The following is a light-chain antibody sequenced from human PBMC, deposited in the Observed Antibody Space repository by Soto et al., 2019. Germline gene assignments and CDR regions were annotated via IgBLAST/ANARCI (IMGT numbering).Light chain of an antibody. V-gene: IGKV1-5*01. CDR1: QSISSW. Sequence: IHTSQSPSTLSATVGDIVTINCRASQSISSWLAWYQQKPGKAPKLLIYDASTLESGVPSRFSGSGSETEFTLTISSLQPDDFATCYCHQSNHWGTFGQGTKA. J-gene: IGKJ1*01. CDR2: DAS. CDR3: HQSNHWGT.